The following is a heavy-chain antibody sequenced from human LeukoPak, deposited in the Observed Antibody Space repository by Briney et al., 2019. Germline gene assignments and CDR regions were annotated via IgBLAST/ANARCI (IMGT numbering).Heavy chain of an antibody. CDR3: ARDKEDYYGSGSYFAAFDY. CDR2: ISSSGSTI. D-gene: IGHD3-10*01. Sequence: GGSLRLSCAASGFTFSSYEMNWVRQAPGKGLEWVSYISSSGSTIYYADSVKGRFTISRDNAKNSLYLQMNSLRAEDTAVYYCARDKEDYYGSGSYFAAFDYWGLGTLVTVSS. CDR1: GFTFSSYE. V-gene: IGHV3-48*03. J-gene: IGHJ4*02.